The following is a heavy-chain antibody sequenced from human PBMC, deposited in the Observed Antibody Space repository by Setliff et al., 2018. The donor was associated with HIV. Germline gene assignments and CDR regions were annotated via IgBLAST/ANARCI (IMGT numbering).Heavy chain of an antibody. Sequence: SETLSLTCTVSGGSVYTASYYWAWVRQPPGKGLEWIGTFYFGRTTYYNPSLESRVTLSVDTAKNQLSLKVTSVTAADTAIHDCARRRLVGYSFDYWGQGALVPVSS. V-gene: IGHV4-39*01. CDR1: GGSVYTASYY. J-gene: IGHJ4*02. CDR3: ARRRLVGYSFDY. D-gene: IGHD6-25*01. CDR2: FYFGRTT.